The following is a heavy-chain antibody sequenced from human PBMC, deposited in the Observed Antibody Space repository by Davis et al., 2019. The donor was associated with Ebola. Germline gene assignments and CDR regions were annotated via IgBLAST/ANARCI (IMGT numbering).Heavy chain of an antibody. Sequence: SETLSLTCAVYGGSFSGYYWSWIRQPPGNGLEWIGEINHRGTTNYNPSLTSRVTISVDTSMTQSSLKLCSVTAADTAVYYCARGVDYGDRPPDYWGQGTLVTVSS. J-gene: IGHJ4*02. CDR2: INHRGTT. CDR1: GGSFSGYY. D-gene: IGHD4-17*01. V-gene: IGHV4-34*01. CDR3: ARGVDYGDRPPDY.